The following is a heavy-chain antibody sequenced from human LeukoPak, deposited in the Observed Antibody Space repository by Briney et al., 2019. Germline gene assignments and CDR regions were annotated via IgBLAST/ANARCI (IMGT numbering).Heavy chain of an antibody. D-gene: IGHD4-17*01. CDR2: TYYGGNT. CDR1: GVSISRGGDY. J-gene: IGHJ4*02. V-gene: IGHV4-31*03. CDR3: VGWKGDYTVDY. Sequence: ASETLSLTCTVSGVSISRGGDYWTWIRQHPGKGLEWIGNTYYGGNTYYNPSLKSRGTISIDTSKNQFSLKLTSVTAADTAVYYCVGWKGDYTVDYWGQGTLVTVSS.